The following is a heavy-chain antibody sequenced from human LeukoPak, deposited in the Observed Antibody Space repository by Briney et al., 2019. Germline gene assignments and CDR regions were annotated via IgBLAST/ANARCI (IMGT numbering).Heavy chain of an antibody. CDR1: GYTLSSTYY. CDR2: LYHRGNT. V-gene: IGHV4-38-2*02. Sequence: SETLSLTCTVSGYTLSSTYYWGWIRQPPGKGLEWLGTLYHRGNTFYNPSLKGRVTISVDTSKNQFSLNVTSVTAADTAVYYCAGENYYDSSGLVNYWGQGTLVTVSS. D-gene: IGHD3-22*01. J-gene: IGHJ4*02. CDR3: AGENYYDSSGLVNY.